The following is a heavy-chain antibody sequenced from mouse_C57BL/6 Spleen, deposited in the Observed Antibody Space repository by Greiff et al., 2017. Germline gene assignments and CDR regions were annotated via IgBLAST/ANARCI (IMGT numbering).Heavy chain of an antibody. J-gene: IGHJ3*01. Sequence: EVHLVESGGGLVKPGGSLKLSCAASGFTFSSYTMSWVRQTPEKRLEWVATISGGGGNTYYPDSVKGRFTISRDNAKNTLYLQMSSLRSEDTALYYCASRTGPFAYWGQGTLVTVSA. V-gene: IGHV5-9*01. D-gene: IGHD4-1*01. CDR1: GFTFSSYT. CDR2: ISGGGGNT. CDR3: ASRTGPFAY.